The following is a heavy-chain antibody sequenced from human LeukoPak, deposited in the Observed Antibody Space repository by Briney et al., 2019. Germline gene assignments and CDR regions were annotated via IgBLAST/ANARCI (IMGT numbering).Heavy chain of an antibody. D-gene: IGHD2/OR15-2a*01. J-gene: IGHJ4*02. Sequence: GGSLRLSCAASGNYWMNWVRQAPGKGLVWVSHINSDGSWTRYADSVKGRFTISKDNAKNTVYLQMTSLRAEDTAVYYCVSFYETYWGRGTLVTVSS. V-gene: IGHV3-74*01. CDR3: VSFYETY. CDR1: GNYW. CDR2: INSDGSWT.